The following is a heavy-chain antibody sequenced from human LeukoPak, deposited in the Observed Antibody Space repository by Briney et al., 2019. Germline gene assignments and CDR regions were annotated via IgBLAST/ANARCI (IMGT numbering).Heavy chain of an antibody. D-gene: IGHD5-18*01. J-gene: IGHJ4*02. CDR3: ARDSGYSYADDY. CDR2: ISGSGGST. V-gene: IGHV3-23*01. Sequence: PGGSLRLSCAASGLTFSNYAMNWVRQAPGKGLEWVSSISGSGGSTYYADSVKGRFTISRDNSKNTLYLQMSSLRDEDTAVYYCARDSGYSYADDYWGQGTLVTVSS. CDR1: GLTFSNYA.